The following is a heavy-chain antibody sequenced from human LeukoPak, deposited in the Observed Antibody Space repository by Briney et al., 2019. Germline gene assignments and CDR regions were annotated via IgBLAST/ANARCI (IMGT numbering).Heavy chain of an antibody. V-gene: IGHV3-66*01. CDR2: IYSGGST. J-gene: IGHJ4*02. Sequence: GGSLRLSCEVSGFTVSSNYMTWVRQAPGQGLEWVSIIYSGGSTYYADSVKGRFAISRDNSKNTLYLQMNSLRAEDTAVFYCARDLTGVAYFEYWGRGTLVTVSS. CDR1: GFTVSSNY. D-gene: IGHD7-27*01. CDR3: ARDLTGVAYFEY.